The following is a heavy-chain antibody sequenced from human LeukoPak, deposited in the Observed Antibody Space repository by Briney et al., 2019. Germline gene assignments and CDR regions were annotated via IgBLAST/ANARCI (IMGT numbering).Heavy chain of an antibody. V-gene: IGHV4-4*02. CDR2: IYHSGST. CDR1: GGSISSSNW. J-gene: IGHJ3*02. CDR3: ARAQGEYCSGGSCYSKDDAFDI. Sequence: ASETLSLTCAVSGGSISSSNWWSWVRQPSGKGLEWIGEIYHSGSTNYNPSLKSRVTISVDTSKNQFSLKLSSVTAADTAVYYCARAQGEYCSGGSCYSKDDAFDIWGQGTMVTVSS. D-gene: IGHD2-15*01.